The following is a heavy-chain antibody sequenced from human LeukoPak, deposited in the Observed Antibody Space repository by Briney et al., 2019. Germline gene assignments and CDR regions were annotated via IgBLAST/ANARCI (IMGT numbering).Heavy chain of an antibody. D-gene: IGHD2-15*01. CDR3: ARRSEQMPYFEY. J-gene: IGHJ4*02. CDR1: GYSFSSYW. CDR2: IHPGDSDT. V-gene: IGHV5-51*01. Sequence: KIGESLKISCKGSGYSFSSYWIGWVRQMPGKGLEWMGIIHPGDSDTRYRSSFQGQVTISADKSTNTAYLQWSSLKASDTAMYYCARRSEQMPYFEYWGQGTLVTVSS.